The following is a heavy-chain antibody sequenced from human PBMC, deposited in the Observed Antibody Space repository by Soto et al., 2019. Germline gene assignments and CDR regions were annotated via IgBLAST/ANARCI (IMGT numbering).Heavy chain of an antibody. CDR3: ARDRRIAVAGLNWFDX. CDR2: INPNSGDT. J-gene: IGHJ5*02. D-gene: IGHD6-19*01. V-gene: IGHV1-2*02. Sequence: ASVKVSCKASGYTFTGYYMHWVRQAPGQGLEWMGWINPNSGDTNYVQKFQGRVTMTRDTSISTAYMELSRLRSDDTAVYYCARDRRIAVAGLNWFDXWGQGTLVTV. CDR1: GYTFTGYY.